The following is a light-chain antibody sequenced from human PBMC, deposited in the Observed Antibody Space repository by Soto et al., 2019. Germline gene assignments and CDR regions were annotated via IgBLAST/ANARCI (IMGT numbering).Light chain of an antibody. CDR2: DDN. Sequence: QSVLTQPPSVSAAPGEKVTISCSGSSSNIAKHFVSWYLQFPRTAPKLLIYDDNKRPSGIPDRFSGSKSGTSATLAITGLQTGDEAEYYCGTWDSSLSVVLFGGGTKLTVL. V-gene: IGLV1-51*01. CDR1: SSNIAKHF. J-gene: IGLJ2*01. CDR3: GTWDSSLSVVL.